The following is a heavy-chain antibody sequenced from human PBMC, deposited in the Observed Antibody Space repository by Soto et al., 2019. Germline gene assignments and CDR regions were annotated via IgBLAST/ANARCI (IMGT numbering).Heavy chain of an antibody. CDR1: GGSISSGNNY. V-gene: IGHV4-31*03. CDR3: ARTSYDSSGTAADP. CDR2: IYYSGST. D-gene: IGHD3-22*01. J-gene: IGHJ5*02. Sequence: QVQLQESGPGLVKPSQTLSLTCTVSGGSISSGNNYWSWIRQHPGKGLEWIGYIYYSGSTCYNPSLKSRVTISVDTSKNQFSLKLSSVTAADTAVYYCARTSYDSSGTAADPWGQGTLVTVSS.